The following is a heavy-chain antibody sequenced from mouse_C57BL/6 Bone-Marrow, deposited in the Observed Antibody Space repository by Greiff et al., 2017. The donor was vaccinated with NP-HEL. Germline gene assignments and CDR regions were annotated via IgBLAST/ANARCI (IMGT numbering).Heavy chain of an antibody. Sequence: EVKLVESGGDLVKPGGSLKLSCAASGFTFSSYGMSWVRQTPDKRLEWVATISSGGSYTYYPDSVKGRFTITRDNAKNNLYLHMISLQSEYTAMYYCASHGITTVVAPYSAMDYWGQGTSVTVSS. CDR3: ASHGITTVVAPYSAMDY. D-gene: IGHD1-1*01. J-gene: IGHJ4*01. V-gene: IGHV5-6*02. CDR2: ISSGGSYT. CDR1: GFTFSSYG.